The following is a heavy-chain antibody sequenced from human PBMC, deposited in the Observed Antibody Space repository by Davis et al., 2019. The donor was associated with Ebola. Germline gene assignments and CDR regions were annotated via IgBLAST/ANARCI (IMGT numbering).Heavy chain of an antibody. V-gene: IGHV3-11*01. CDR3: ARDRWIQLWLLYDYGMDV. J-gene: IGHJ6*04. D-gene: IGHD5-18*01. Sequence: GGSLRLSCAASGFTFSDYYMSWIRQAPGKGLEWVSYISSSGSTIYYADSVKGRFTISRDNAKNSLYLQMNSLRAEDTAVYYCARDRWIQLWLLYDYGMDVWGKGTTVTVSS. CDR2: ISSSGSTI. CDR1: GFTFSDYY.